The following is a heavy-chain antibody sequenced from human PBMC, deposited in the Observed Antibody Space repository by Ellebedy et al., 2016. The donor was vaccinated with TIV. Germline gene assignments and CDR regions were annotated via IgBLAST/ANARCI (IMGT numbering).Heavy chain of an antibody. CDR3: AKDKAVLYAFDM. J-gene: IGHJ3*02. V-gene: IGHV3-9*01. D-gene: IGHD4/OR15-4a*01. Sequence: GGSLRLSXVASGFTIDDYAMHWVRHAPGKGLEWVSGISWNSGSIGYADSVKGRFTISRDNAKNSLYLQMNSLRPEDTALYYCAKDKAVLYAFDMWGQGTMVTVSS. CDR1: GFTIDDYA. CDR2: ISWNSGSI.